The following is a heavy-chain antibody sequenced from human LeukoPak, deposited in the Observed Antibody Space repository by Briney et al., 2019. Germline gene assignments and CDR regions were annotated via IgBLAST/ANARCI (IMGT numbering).Heavy chain of an antibody. CDR3: AKDLSKELLYRRGMYYFDY. D-gene: IGHD3-3*01. V-gene: IGHV3-23*01. CDR2: ITISGSGT. J-gene: IGHJ4*02. Sequence: PGGSPRLSCAASGFTFSSYAMSWVRQAPGKGLEWVSGITISGSGTYYADSVKGRFTISRDNSKNTLFLQMNSLSTEDTAVYYCAKDLSKELLYRRGMYYFDYWGQGTLLTVSS. CDR1: GFTFSSYA.